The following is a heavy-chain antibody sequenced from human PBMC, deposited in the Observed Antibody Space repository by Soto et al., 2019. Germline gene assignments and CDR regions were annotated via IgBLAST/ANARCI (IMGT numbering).Heavy chain of an antibody. D-gene: IGHD2-8*01. V-gene: IGHV3-23*01. J-gene: IGHJ3*01. CDR2: ISGGGDGT. CDR1: GFTFYNYA. CDR3: AKKGLGSLATYCTTGDCHYAFDV. Sequence: EVQLLESGGGLVRPGGSLRLSCAASGFTFYNYAMNWVRQAPGKGLEWVSTISGGGDGTYYVDSVKGRFTISRDNSRNTVYLQMNSLRAEDTAVYYCAKKGLGSLATYCTTGDCHYAFDVWGQGTLVTVSS.